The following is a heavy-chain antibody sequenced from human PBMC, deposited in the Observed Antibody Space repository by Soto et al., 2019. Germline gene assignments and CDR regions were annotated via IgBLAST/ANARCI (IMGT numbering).Heavy chain of an antibody. V-gene: IGHV3-30-3*01. Sequence: RRLSCAASGFTFSSYAMHWVRQAPGKGLEWVAVISYDGSNKYYADSVKGRFTISRDNSKNTLYLQMNSLRAEDTAVYYCARDLRLRVIIAAAGSFGYYGMDVWGQGTTVTVSS. CDR3: ARDLRLRVIIAAAGSFGYYGMDV. CDR2: ISYDGSNK. D-gene: IGHD6-13*01. J-gene: IGHJ6*02. CDR1: GFTFSSYA.